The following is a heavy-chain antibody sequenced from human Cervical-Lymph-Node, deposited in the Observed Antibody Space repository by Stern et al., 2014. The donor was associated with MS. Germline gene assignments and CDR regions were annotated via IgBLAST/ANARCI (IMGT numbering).Heavy chain of an antibody. V-gene: IGHV1-69*01. CDR2: IRPILGTS. D-gene: IGHD1-26*01. CDR1: GGTLISYP. CDR3: ARHLGSHESGWFDP. Sequence: QLAQSGAEVKKPGSSVKVSCQASGGTLISYPISWVRQAPGQGLEWLGGIRPILGTSNYAHKFQGRVTITADESTTTIYMELRSLKSEDTAVYYCARHLGSHESGWFDPWGQGTLVTVSS. J-gene: IGHJ5*02.